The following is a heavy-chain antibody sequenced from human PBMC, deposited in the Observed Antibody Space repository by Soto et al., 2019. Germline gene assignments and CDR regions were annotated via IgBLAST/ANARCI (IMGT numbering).Heavy chain of an antibody. CDR2: IIPIFGTA. CDR1: GGTFSSYA. CDR3: ARSPACGDCYTDIDY. D-gene: IGHD2-21*02. Sequence: SVKVSCKASGGTFSSYAISWVRQAPGQGLEWMGGIIPIFGTANYAQKFQGRVTITADESTSTAYMELSSLTSEDTSVYYCARSPACGDCYTDIDYWGQGTRVTVSS. V-gene: IGHV1-69*13. J-gene: IGHJ4*02.